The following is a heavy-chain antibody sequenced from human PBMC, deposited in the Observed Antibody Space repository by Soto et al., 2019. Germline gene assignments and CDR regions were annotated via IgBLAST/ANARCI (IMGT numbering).Heavy chain of an antibody. D-gene: IGHD3-10*01. V-gene: IGHV3-48*03. Sequence: GGSLRLSCAASGFTFSSYEMNWVRQAPGKGLEWVSYISSSGSTKYYADSVKGRFTISRDNAKNSLYLQMNSLRAEDTAVYYCARDRDYYYGMDVWGQGTTVTV. CDR2: ISSSGSTK. CDR3: ARDRDYYYGMDV. J-gene: IGHJ6*02. CDR1: GFTFSSYE.